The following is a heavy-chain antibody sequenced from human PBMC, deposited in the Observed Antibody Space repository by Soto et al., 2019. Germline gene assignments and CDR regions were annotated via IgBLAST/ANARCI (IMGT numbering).Heavy chain of an antibody. CDR1: GFTFSSYA. CDR3: ARSPPRIAAYDY. J-gene: IGHJ4*02. CDR2: ISYDGSNK. D-gene: IGHD6-6*01. V-gene: IGHV3-30*04. Sequence: GSLRLSCAASGFTFSSYAMHWVRQAPGKGLEWVAVISYDGSNKYYADSVKGRFTISRDNSKNTLYLQMNSLRAEDTAVYYCARSPPRIAAYDYWGQGTLVTVSS.